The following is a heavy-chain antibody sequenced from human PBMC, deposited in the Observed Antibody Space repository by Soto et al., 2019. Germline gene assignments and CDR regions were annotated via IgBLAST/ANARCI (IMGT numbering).Heavy chain of an antibody. J-gene: IGHJ3*01. CDR3: AKVRRALFDAFDV. CDR1: GFTFDDYT. V-gene: IGHV3-9*01. Sequence: DAQLEESGGGLVQPGRSLRLSCAASGFTFDDYTMHWVRHVPGKGLEWVSGIDWNGGTIVYADSVKGRFTISRDNARNSLYLQMNSLRAEYTAWYSCAKVRRALFDAFDVWGQGTMVTVS. CDR2: IDWNGGTI.